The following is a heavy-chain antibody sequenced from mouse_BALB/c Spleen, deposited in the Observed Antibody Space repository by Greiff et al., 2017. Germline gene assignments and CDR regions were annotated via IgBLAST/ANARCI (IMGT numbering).Heavy chain of an antibody. Sequence: VQLQQSGAELAKPGASVKMSCKASGYTFTSYWMHWVKQRPGQGLEWIGYINPSTGYTEYNQKFKDKATLTADKSSSTAYMQLSSLTSEDSAVYYCARETGKPRFAYWGQGTLATVSA. CDR3: ARETGKPRFAY. J-gene: IGHJ3*01. CDR1: GYTFTSYW. CDR2: INPSTGYT. D-gene: IGHD2-1*01. V-gene: IGHV1-7*01.